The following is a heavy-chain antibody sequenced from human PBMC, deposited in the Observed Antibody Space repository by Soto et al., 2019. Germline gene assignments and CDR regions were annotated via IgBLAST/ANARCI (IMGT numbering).Heavy chain of an antibody. J-gene: IGHJ6*02. Sequence: GASVKVSCKASGYAFSFGFSWVRQAPGQRLEWMGWINAGNGNTKYSQKVQGRVTIIRDTSASTAYMELSSLRSEDTAVYYCARVYCSTTTCYGYYAMDVWGQGTTVTVSS. D-gene: IGHD2-2*01. CDR2: INAGNGNT. CDR3: ARVYCSTTTCYGYYAMDV. CDR1: GYAFSFG. V-gene: IGHV1-3*01.